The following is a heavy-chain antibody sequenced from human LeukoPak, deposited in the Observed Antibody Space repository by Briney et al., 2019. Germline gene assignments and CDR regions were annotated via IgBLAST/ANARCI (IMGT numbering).Heavy chain of an antibody. CDR1: GFTFSSYA. Sequence: GGSLRLSCAASGFTFSSYAMHWVRQAPGKGLEWVTVISYHARDQFYADSVKGRFTVSRDNSRNTLYLQMNSLRTEDSAVYYCAAQPCINGICYLDYWGQGTLVTVSS. CDR2: ISYHARDQ. D-gene: IGHD2-8*01. J-gene: IGHJ4*02. V-gene: IGHV3-30*04. CDR3: AAQPCINGICYLDY.